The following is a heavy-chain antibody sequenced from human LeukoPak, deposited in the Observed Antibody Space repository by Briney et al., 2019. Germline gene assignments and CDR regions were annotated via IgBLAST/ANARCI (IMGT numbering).Heavy chain of an antibody. CDR3: ARDGYCSGGSCSPDY. V-gene: IGHV3-30*02. D-gene: IGHD2-15*01. CDR2: IRYDGSNK. CDR1: GFTFSSYG. Sequence: GGSLRLSCAASGFTFSSYGMHWVRQAPGKGLEWVAFIRYDGSNKYYADSVKGRFTISRDNSKNTLYLQMNSLRAEDTAVYYCARDGYCSGGSCSPDYWGQGTLVTVSS. J-gene: IGHJ4*02.